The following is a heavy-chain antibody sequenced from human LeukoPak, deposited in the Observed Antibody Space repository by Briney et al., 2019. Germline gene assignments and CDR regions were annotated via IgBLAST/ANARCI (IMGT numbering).Heavy chain of an antibody. CDR2: IIPIFGTA. CDR3: ARDVVWYETRLSNYMDV. J-gene: IGHJ6*03. D-gene: IGHD2-15*01. V-gene: IGHV1-69*05. CDR1: GGTFSSYA. Sequence: SVKVSCKASGGTFSSYAISWVRQAPGQGLEWMGRIIPIFGTANYAQKFQGRVTITTDESTSTAYMELSSLRSEDTAVYYCARDVVWYETRLSNYMDVWGKGTTVTVPS.